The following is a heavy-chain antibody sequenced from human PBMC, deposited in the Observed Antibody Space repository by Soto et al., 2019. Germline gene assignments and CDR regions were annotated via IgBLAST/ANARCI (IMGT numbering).Heavy chain of an antibody. CDR3: AKELVGSYYGMDV. D-gene: IGHD2-15*01. CDR1: GFTFDDYV. CDR2: ISWNSGSI. Sequence: GGSLRLSCAASGFTFDDYVMHWVRQAPGKGLEWVSGISWNSGSIGYADSVKGRFTISRDNAKNSLYLQMNSLRAEDTALYYCAKELVGSYYGMDVWGQGTTVTVSS. V-gene: IGHV3-9*01. J-gene: IGHJ6*02.